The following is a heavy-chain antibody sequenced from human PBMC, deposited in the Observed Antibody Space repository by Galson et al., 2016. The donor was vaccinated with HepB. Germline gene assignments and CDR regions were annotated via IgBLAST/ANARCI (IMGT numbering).Heavy chain of an antibody. V-gene: IGHV1-2*02. CDR2: INTNSGGT. D-gene: IGHD3-16*01. CDR3: ARDTSRGFDVYDFVLDY. CDR1: GYSFTGYS. Sequence: SVKVSCKASGYSFTGYSLHWVRQAPGQGLEWMGWINTNSGGTKFARKFQDRVTLTRLTSIKTAYMELGRLRSDDTAVYYCARDTSRGFDVYDFVLDYWCQGALVTVAS. J-gene: IGHJ4*02.